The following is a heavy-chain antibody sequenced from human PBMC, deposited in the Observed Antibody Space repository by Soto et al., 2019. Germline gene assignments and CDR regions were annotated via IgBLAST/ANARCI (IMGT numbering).Heavy chain of an antibody. Sequence: ASVKVSCKVSGYTLTELSMHWVRQAPGKGLEWMGGFDPEDGETIYAQKFQGRVTMTEDTSTDTAYMELSSLRSEDTAVYYCATALKSYSSSWSTPPDYWGQGNLVTVSS. CDR2: FDPEDGET. V-gene: IGHV1-24*01. CDR3: ATALKSYSSSWSTPPDY. D-gene: IGHD6-13*01. J-gene: IGHJ4*02. CDR1: GYTLTELS.